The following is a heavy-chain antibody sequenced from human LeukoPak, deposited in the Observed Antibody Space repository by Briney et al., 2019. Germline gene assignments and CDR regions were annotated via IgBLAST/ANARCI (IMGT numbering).Heavy chain of an antibody. Sequence: PGGSLRLSCAASGFTFSSYSMNWVRQAPGKGLEWVSSISSSSGYIYYADSVKGRFTISRDNAKNSLYLQMNSLRAEDTAVYYCASDFWRDYWGQGTLVTVSS. CDR1: GFTFSSYS. CDR3: ASDFWRDY. J-gene: IGHJ4*02. V-gene: IGHV3-21*01. CDR2: ISSSSGYI. D-gene: IGHD3-3*01.